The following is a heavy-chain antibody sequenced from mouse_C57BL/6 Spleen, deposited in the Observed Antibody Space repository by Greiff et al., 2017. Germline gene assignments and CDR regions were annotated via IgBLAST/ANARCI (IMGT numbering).Heavy chain of an antibody. CDR1: GYSITSGYY. V-gene: IGHV3-6*01. CDR2: ISYDGSN. J-gene: IGHJ3*01. Sequence: VQLQQSGPGLVKPSQSLSLTCSVTGYSITSGYYWNWIRQFPGNKLEWMGYISYDGSNNYNPSLKNRISITRDTSTNQFFLKLNSVTTEDTATYYCARDSSGYGAWFAYWGQGTLVTVYA. CDR3: ARDSSGYGAWFAY. D-gene: IGHD3-2*02.